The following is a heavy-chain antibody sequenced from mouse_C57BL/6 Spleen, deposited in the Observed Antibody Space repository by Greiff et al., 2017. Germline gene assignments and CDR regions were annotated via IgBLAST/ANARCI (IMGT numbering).Heavy chain of an antibody. Sequence: VKVVESGPGLVQPSQSLSITCTVSGFSLTSYGVHWVRQSPGKGLEWLGVIWSGGSTDYNAAFISRLSISKDNSKSQVFFKMNSLQADDTAIYYCARNCPYYYGSPYYFDYWGQGTTLTVSS. D-gene: IGHD1-1*01. V-gene: IGHV2-2*01. CDR2: IWSGGST. J-gene: IGHJ2*01. CDR1: GFSLTSYG. CDR3: ARNCPYYYGSPYYFDY.